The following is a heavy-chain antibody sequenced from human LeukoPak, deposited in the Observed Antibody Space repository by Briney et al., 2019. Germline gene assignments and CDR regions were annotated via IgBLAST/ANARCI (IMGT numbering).Heavy chain of an antibody. CDR1: GFTFSSCA. CDR3: AKDRSGSYSCDY. Sequence: GGSLRLSCAASGFTFSSCAMSWVRQAPGKGLEWVSAISGSGGSTYYADSVKGRFTISRDNSKNTLYLQMNSLRAEDTAVYYCAKDRSGSYSCDYWGQGTLVTVSS. J-gene: IGHJ4*02. CDR2: ISGSGGST. D-gene: IGHD1-26*01. V-gene: IGHV3-23*01.